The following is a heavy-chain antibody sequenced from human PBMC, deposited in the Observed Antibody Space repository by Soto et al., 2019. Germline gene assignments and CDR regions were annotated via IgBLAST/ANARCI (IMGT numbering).Heavy chain of an antibody. CDR1: GFTFRSYV. CDR3: ARWGTTGGLDV. CDR2: TSYDGSDK. Sequence: QVQLVESGGGVVQPGTSLRVSCVGSGFTFRSYVMHWVRQAPGKGLEWVALTSYDGSDKYYEDSVRGRFTISRDNSRNTVDLQMDSLRLEDTALYYCARWGTTGGLDVWGQRTLVSVSS. D-gene: IGHD3-16*01. J-gene: IGHJ4*02. V-gene: IGHV3-30*12.